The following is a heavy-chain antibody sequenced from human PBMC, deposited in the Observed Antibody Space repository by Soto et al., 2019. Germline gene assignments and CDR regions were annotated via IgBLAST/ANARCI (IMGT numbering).Heavy chain of an antibody. Sequence: EVQLVEAGGGMVMPGGSLRLSCAASGFTFSDAWMTWIRQAPGKGLQCVGRIKRKIDGETTDYAAPVKGSFPISRDDSKNTLYLQMTSLKDADTAMYYCGTHRGGGMDVWGQGTTVTVSS. CDR3: GTHRGGGMDV. CDR2: IKRKIDGETT. J-gene: IGHJ6*01. V-gene: IGHV3-15*01. CDR1: GFTFSDAW. D-gene: IGHD3-10*01.